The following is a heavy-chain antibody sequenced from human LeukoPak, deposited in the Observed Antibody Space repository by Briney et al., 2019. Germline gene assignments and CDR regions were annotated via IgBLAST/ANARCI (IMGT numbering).Heavy chain of an antibody. CDR1: GGTFSSYA. V-gene: IGHV1-69*04. CDR2: IIPILGIA. Sequence: ASVKLSCKASGGTFSSYAISWVRQAPGQGLEWMGRIIPILGIANYAQKFQGRVTITADKSTSTAYMELSSLRSEDTAVYYCAREQERETDYYDSSGYYQPPFDYWGQGTLVTVSS. D-gene: IGHD3-22*01. J-gene: IGHJ4*02. CDR3: AREQERETDYYDSSGYYQPPFDY.